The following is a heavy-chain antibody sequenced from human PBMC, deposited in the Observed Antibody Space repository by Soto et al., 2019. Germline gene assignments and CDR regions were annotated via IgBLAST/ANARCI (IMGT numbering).Heavy chain of an antibody. CDR1: GFTFSNAW. CDR3: TTVYCGGDCYSNYYYYYGMDV. D-gene: IGHD2-21*02. J-gene: IGHJ6*02. Sequence: GGSLRLSCAASGFTFSNAWMNWVRQAPGKGLEWVGRIKSKTDGGTTDYAAPVKGRFTISRDDSKNTLYLQMNSLKTEDTAVYYCTTVYCGGDCYSNYYYYYGMDVWGQGTTVTVSS. CDR2: IKSKTDGGTT. V-gene: IGHV3-15*07.